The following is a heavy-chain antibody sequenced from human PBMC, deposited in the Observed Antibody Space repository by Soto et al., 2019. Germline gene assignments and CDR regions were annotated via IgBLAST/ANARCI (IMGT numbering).Heavy chain of an antibody. D-gene: IGHD3-3*01. J-gene: IGHJ5*02. CDR2: IYWNDDK. V-gene: IGHV2-5*01. CDR3: AHRLGVGRGGGRTLYSAPFDP. Sequence: SGPTLVNPTQTLTLTCTFSGFSLSTSGVGVVWIRQPPGKALEWLALIYWNDDKRYSPSLKSRLTITKDTSKNQVVLTMTNMDPVDKATYYCAHRLGVGRGGGRTLYSAPFDPWGQGTLVTVSS. CDR1: GFSLSTSGVG.